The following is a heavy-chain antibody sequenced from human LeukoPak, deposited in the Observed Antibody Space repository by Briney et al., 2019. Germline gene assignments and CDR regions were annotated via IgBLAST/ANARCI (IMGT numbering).Heavy chain of an antibody. CDR1: GFTFSSTW. V-gene: IGHV3-7*01. CDR2: IKEDGSAK. Sequence: PGGSLRLSCAASGFTFSSTWMSWVRQAPGKGLEWVANIKEDGSAKNYVDSVKGRFTISRDNAKNSLYLQMSSLRVEDTSVYYCARYGSIGDLGQGTLVTVSS. D-gene: IGHD6-6*01. CDR3: ARYGSIGD. J-gene: IGHJ4*02.